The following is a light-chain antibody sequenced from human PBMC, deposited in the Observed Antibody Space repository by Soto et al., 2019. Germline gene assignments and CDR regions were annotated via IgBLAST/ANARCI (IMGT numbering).Light chain of an antibody. CDR2: NTN. CDR1: SDSVSASHF. Sequence: QTVVTQEPSFSVSPGGTVTLTCGLSSDSVSASHFPSWYQQTPGQAPRTLIYNTNTRSSGVPDRFSGSRSGNTASLTVSGLQVEDEADYYCSAYAGSNKLVFGGGTKVTVL. J-gene: IGLJ2*01. V-gene: IGLV8-61*01. CDR3: SAYAGSNKLV.